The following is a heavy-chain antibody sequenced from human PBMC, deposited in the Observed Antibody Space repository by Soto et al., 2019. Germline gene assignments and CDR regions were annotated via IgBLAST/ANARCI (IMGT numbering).Heavy chain of an antibody. D-gene: IGHD5-12*01. CDR1: GGSFSGYY. J-gene: IGHJ4*02. CDR2: INHSGST. CDR3: ARGDPYSGYAY. Sequence: KPSETLSLTCAVYGGSFSGYYWSWIRQPPGKGLEWIGEINHSGSTNYNPSLKSRVTISVDTSKNQFSLKLSSVTAADTAVYYCARGDPYSGYAYWGKGTLVTVSS. V-gene: IGHV4-34*01.